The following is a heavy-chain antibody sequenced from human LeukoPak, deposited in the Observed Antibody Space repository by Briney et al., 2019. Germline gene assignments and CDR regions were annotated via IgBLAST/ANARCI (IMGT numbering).Heavy chain of an antibody. CDR3: ARLDCISKTCYNY. V-gene: IGHV4-59*08. J-gene: IGHJ4*02. CDR1: GDSISTDY. CDR2: INYSGNS. Sequence: SETLSLTCTVSGDSISTDYWSWIRQSPGKGLEWIGYINYSGNSEYNPSLKSRVTISVDRSKNQVPLKMRSVTAADTAVYYCARLDCISKTCYNYWALGALVTVSS. D-gene: IGHD2-21*01.